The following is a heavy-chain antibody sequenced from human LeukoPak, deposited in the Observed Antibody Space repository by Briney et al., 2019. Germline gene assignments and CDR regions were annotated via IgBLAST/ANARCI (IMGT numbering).Heavy chain of an antibody. CDR3: ARVGAWDLQRVFEY. J-gene: IGHJ4*02. D-gene: IGHD1-26*01. CDR2: IKQDGAEK. V-gene: IGHV3-7*01. Sequence: PGGSLRLSCAASGFRFGDYWMTWARHIPGKGLAWVANIKQDGAEKHYAESVEGRFIISRDNAKNSLYLEMDSLKVEDTAVYYCARVGAWDLQRVFEYWGQGTLVTVS. CDR1: GFRFGDYW.